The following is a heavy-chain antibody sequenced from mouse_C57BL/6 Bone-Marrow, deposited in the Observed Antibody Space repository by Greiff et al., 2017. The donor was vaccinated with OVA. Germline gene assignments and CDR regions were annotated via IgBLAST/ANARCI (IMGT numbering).Heavy chain of an antibody. CDR1: GFTFSNYW. D-gene: IGHD2-3*01. CDR3: TAEIYGGYCPTFFAY. V-gene: IGHV6-3*01. CDR2: IRLKSDNYAT. J-gene: IGHJ3*01. Sequence: EVKLEESGGGLVQPGGSMKLSCVASGFTFSNYWMNWVRQSPGKGLEWVAQIRLKSDNYATHYAASVKGRFTISRDDSKSSDYLQMNNLRAEDTGNYYCTAEIYGGYCPTFFAYWGQGTLVTVSA.